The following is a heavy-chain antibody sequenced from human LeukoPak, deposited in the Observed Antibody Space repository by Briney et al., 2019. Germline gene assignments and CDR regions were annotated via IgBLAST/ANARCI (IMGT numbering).Heavy chain of an antibody. Sequence: SGGSLRLSCAASGFTFTIYAMSWVRQAPGKGLEWVSSISSTGEYTYYTGSVKGLFTISRDNSKNTLYLHMNSLRGEDTAVYYCAKDRPNYYGSDGHYYRRNGDYWGQGTLVTVSS. CDR2: ISSTGEYT. CDR3: AKDRPNYYGSDGHYYRRNGDY. CDR1: GFTFTIYA. V-gene: IGHV3-23*01. D-gene: IGHD3-22*01. J-gene: IGHJ4*02.